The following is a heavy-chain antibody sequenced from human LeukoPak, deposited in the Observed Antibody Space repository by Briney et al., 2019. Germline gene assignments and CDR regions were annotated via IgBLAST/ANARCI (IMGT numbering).Heavy chain of an antibody. V-gene: IGHV4-34*01. D-gene: IGHD3-10*01. J-gene: IGHJ6*03. CDR1: GGSFSGYY. Sequence: SETLSLTCAVYGGSFSGYYWSWIRQPPGKGLEWIGEINHSGSTNYNPSLKSRVTISVDTSKNQFSLKLSSVTAADTAVYYCARRGRAYYGSGTYYYYMDVWGKGTTVTISS. CDR2: INHSGST. CDR3: ARRGRAYYGSGTYYYYMDV.